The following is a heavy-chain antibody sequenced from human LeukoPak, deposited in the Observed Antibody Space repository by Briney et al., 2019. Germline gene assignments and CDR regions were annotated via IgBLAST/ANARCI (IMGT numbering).Heavy chain of an antibody. CDR1: GYIFTSYW. CDR2: IYPGDSET. Sequence: GESLTLPCTGSGYIFTSYWIVWVRQVPGKGREWLGIIYPGDSETRYRPSFQGQVTISADKSISTAYLQWNSLKASDTALYYCARHDIGGDSSSWYIYWGQGTLVTVSS. V-gene: IGHV5-51*01. J-gene: IGHJ1*01. CDR3: ARHDIGGDSSSWYIY. D-gene: IGHD6-13*01.